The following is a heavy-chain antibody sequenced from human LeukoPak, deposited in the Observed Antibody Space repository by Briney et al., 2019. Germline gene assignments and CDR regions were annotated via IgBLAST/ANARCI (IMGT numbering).Heavy chain of an antibody. J-gene: IGHJ3*02. CDR2: INSDGSST. V-gene: IGHV3-74*01. Sequence: GGSLRLSCAASGFTFSIYWMHWVRQAPGKGLEWVSRINSDGSSTSYADSVKGRFTISRDNAKNTLYLQMNSLRAEDTAVYYCASPLVVPAEAFDIWGQGTMVTVSS. D-gene: IGHD2-2*01. CDR1: GFTFSIYW. CDR3: ASPLVVPAEAFDI.